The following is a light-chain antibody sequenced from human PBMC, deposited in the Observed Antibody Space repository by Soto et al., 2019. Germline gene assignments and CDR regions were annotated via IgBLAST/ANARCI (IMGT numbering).Light chain of an antibody. CDR3: QQYDNVPPSLT. J-gene: IGKJ4*01. CDR1: QDISNF. CDR2: DAS. Sequence: DIQMTQSPSSLSASVGDRVTITCQASQDISNFLNWYQQKPGKAPKLLIYDASNLETGVPSRFSGSGSGSDFSFTISSLQPEDIATYYCQQYDNVPPSLTFGGGTKVDIK. V-gene: IGKV1-33*01.